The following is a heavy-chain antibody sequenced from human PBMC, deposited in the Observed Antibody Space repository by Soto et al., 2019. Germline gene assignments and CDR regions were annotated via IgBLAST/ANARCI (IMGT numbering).Heavy chain of an antibody. D-gene: IGHD5-18*01. CDR2: IYYSGST. CDR1: GGSISSYY. V-gene: IGHV4-59*01. J-gene: IGHJ5*02. CDR3: ARDAAGTGYSYGSWFDP. Sequence: SETLSLTCTVSGGSISSYYWSWIRQPPWKGLEWIGYIYYSGSTNYNPSLKSRVTISVDTSKNQFSLKLSSVTAADTAVYYCARDAAGTGYSYGSWFDPWGQGTLVTVSS.